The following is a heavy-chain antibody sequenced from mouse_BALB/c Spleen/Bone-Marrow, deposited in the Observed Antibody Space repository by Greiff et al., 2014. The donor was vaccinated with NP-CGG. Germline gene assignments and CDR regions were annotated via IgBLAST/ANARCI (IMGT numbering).Heavy chain of an antibody. CDR1: GYTFNNYW. CDR2: IDPNIGYT. CDR3: SRAKWDGSYCAIDV. Sequence: QVQLQQSGAELAKPGASVKMSCKASGYTFNNYWMHWVKQRPGQGLEWIGYIDPNIGYTEYNQKFKDKATLTADKSSNTAYMQLRSRTSEYAAVYYCSRAKWDGSYCAIDVWGAGTTVTVSS. V-gene: IGHV1-7*01. D-gene: IGHD4-1*01. J-gene: IGHJ1*01.